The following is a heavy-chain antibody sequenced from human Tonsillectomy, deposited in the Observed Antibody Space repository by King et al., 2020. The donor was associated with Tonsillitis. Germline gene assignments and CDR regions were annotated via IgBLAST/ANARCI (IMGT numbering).Heavy chain of an antibody. CDR2: IYYSGST. V-gene: IGHV4-59*01. CDR3: ARDQQQFDP. CDR1: GGSISSYY. Sequence: VQLQESGPGLVKPSETLSLTCTVSGGSISSYYWSWIRQPPGKGLEWIGYIYYSGSTNYDPSLKSRATISVDTSKNQFSLKLSSVTAADPAVYSCARDQQQFDPWVQGTLVTDSS. D-gene: IGHD6-13*01. J-gene: IGHJ5*02.